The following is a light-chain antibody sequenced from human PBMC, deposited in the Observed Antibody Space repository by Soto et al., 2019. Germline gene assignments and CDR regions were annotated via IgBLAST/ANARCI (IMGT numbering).Light chain of an antibody. CDR1: SSDVGNYNL. CDR3: SSHAGSNNLV. J-gene: IGLJ3*02. Sequence: QSALTQPASVSGSPGQSITISCSGTSSDVGNYNLVSWYQHHPGKAPKFLIYEVSRRPFGVPDRFSGSKSGNTASLTVSGLQAEDEADYYCSSHAGSNNLVFGGGTKLTVL. V-gene: IGLV2-8*01. CDR2: EVS.